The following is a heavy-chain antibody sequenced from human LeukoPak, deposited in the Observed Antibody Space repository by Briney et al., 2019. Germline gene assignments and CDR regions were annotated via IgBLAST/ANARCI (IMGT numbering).Heavy chain of an antibody. J-gene: IGHJ4*02. D-gene: IGHD1-7*01. Sequence: PGRSLRLSCAASGFTFSSYGMHWVRQAPGKGLEWVAVIWYDGSNKYYADSVKGRFTISRDNSKNTLYLRMNSLRAEDTAVYYCAKDREGQTGTLDYWGQGTLVTVSS. CDR1: GFTFSSYG. CDR3: AKDREGQTGTLDY. V-gene: IGHV3-33*06. CDR2: IWYDGSNK.